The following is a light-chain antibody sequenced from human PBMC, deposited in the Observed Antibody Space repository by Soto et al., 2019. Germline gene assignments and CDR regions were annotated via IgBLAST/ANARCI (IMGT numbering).Light chain of an antibody. Sequence: QSVLTQPPSVSAAPGQRVTISCTGSSSNIGAGYEAHWYQQVPGTAPKLLIYENNNRPSGVHDRFSGSKSGTSASLAITGLQAEDEAEYYCQSYDSSLSGYVFGTGTKLTVL. V-gene: IGLV1-40*01. J-gene: IGLJ1*01. CDR1: SSNIGAGYE. CDR2: ENN. CDR3: QSYDSSLSGYV.